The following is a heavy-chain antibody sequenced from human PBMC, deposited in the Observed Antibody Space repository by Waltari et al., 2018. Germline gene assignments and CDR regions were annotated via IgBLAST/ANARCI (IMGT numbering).Heavy chain of an antibody. CDR1: GDSISSYY. V-gene: IGHV4-59*01. D-gene: IGHD7-27*01. J-gene: IGHJ5*02. CDR2: IYYSGST. CDR3: ARSWGTPQNWFDP. Sequence: QVQLQESGPGLVKPSETLSLTCTVSGDSISSYYWSWIRQPPGKGLEWLGYIYYSGSTNYNPSLKSRVTISVDTSKNQFSLKLSSVTAADTAVYYCARSWGTPQNWFDPWGQGTLVTVSS.